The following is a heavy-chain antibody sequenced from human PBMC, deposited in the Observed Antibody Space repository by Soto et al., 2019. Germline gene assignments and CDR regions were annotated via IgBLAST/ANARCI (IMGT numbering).Heavy chain of an antibody. V-gene: IGHV4-30-4*01. CDR2: IYYSGST. Sequence: QVQLQESGPGLVKPSQTLSLTCTVSGGSISSGDYDWSWIRQPPGKGLEWIGYIYYSGSTYYNPSLKSRVTISVDTSKNQFSLKLSSVTAADTAVYYCARVDDSSGYYLNWFDPWGQGTLVTVSS. CDR3: ARVDDSSGYYLNWFDP. J-gene: IGHJ5*02. CDR1: GGSISSGDYD. D-gene: IGHD3-22*01.